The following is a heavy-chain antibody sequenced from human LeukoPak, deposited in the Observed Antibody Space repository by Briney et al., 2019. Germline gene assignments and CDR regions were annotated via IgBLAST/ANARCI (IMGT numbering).Heavy chain of an antibody. J-gene: IGHJ4*02. D-gene: IGHD6-19*01. CDR1: GFTFSSYA. Sequence: GGSLRLSCAASGFTFSSYAMHWVRQAPGKGLEWVAVISYDGGNKYYADSVKGRFTISRDNSKNTLYLQMNSLRAEDTAVYYCARDRGFVEQWLVLDYWGQGTLVTVSS. V-gene: IGHV3-30-3*01. CDR3: ARDRGFVEQWLVLDY. CDR2: ISYDGGNK.